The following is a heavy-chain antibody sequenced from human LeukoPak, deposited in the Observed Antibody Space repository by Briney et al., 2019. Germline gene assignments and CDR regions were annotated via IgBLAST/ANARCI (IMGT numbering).Heavy chain of an antibody. CDR3: AREIAVAGPNLFDY. V-gene: IGHV1-8*03. Sequence: GASVKVSCKASGYTFTSYDINWVRQATGQGLEWMGWMNPNSGNTGYAQKFQGRVTITRNTSISTAYMELSSLRSEDTVVYYCAREIAVAGPNLFDYWGQGTLVTVSS. D-gene: IGHD6-19*01. CDR1: GYTFTSYD. J-gene: IGHJ4*02. CDR2: MNPNSGNT.